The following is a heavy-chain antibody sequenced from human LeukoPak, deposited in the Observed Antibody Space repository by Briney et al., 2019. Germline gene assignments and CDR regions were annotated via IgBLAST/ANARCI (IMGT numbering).Heavy chain of an antibody. Sequence: SETLSLTCTVSSGSISSSGYYCSWIRQHPGKGLEWIGCIYYSGGTYYNPSLKSRVTMSLDTSKNQFSLKLSSVTAADTAVYYCARLPDYYDNSDYYPFWGQGTLVTVSS. V-gene: IGHV4-30-4*08. CDR3: ARLPDYYDNSDYYPF. J-gene: IGHJ4*02. CDR2: IYYSGGT. D-gene: IGHD3-22*01. CDR1: SGSISSSGYY.